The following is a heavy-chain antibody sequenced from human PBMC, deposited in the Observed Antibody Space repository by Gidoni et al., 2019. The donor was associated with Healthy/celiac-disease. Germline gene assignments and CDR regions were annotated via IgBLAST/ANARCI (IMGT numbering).Heavy chain of an antibody. CDR2: ISYDGSNK. V-gene: IGHV3-30*18. CDR3: AKAGPVYCSGGSCYPPAY. J-gene: IGHJ4*02. D-gene: IGHD2-15*01. CDR1: GFTFSRYG. Sequence: QVQLVESGGGVVQPGRSLRLSCAASGFTFSRYGMHWVRQPPGKGLEWVAVISYDGSNKYYADYVKGRFTISRDNSKNTLHLQMNSLRAEDTAVYYCAKAGPVYCSGGSCYPPAYWGQGTLVTVSS.